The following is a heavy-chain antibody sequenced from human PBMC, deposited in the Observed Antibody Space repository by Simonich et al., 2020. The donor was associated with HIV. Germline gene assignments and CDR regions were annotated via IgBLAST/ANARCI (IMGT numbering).Heavy chain of an antibody. J-gene: IGHJ3*02. Sequence: QVQLVPSGAEVKKPGASVKVSCKASGYTFTGYYLPWVRQAPGQGLEWMGWINPNSGGTNYAQKFQGRVTMTRDTSISTAYMELSRLRSDDTAVYYCARGPASTVVVYDAFDIWGQGTMVTVSS. V-gene: IGHV1-2*02. CDR2: INPNSGGT. D-gene: IGHD3-22*01. CDR1: GYTFTGYY. CDR3: ARGPASTVVVYDAFDI.